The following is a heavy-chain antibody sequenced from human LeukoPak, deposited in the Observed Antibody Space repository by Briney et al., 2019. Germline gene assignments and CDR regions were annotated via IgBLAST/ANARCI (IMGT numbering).Heavy chain of an antibody. CDR3: ASGVVVVAATHAPPDY. V-gene: IGHV3-23*01. Sequence: GGSLRLSCAASGFTFSSYAMSWVRQAPGKGLEWVSAISGSGGSTYYADSVKGRLTISRDNSKNTLYLQMNSLRAEDTAVYYCASGVVVVAATHAPPDYWGQGTLVTVSS. CDR1: GFTFSSYA. D-gene: IGHD2-15*01. J-gene: IGHJ4*02. CDR2: ISGSGGST.